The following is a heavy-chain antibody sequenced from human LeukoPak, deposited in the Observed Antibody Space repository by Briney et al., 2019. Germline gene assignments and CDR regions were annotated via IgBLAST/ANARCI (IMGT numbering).Heavy chain of an antibody. CDR1: GGSISSGSYY. Sequence: PSETLSLTCTVSGGSISSGSYYWSWIRQPAGKGLEWIGRIYTSGSTNYNPSLKSRVTISVDTSKNQFSLKLSSVTAADTAVYYCASQRRYSSSWYLFDPWGQGTLVTVSS. D-gene: IGHD6-13*01. V-gene: IGHV4-61*02. J-gene: IGHJ5*02. CDR3: ASQRRYSSSWYLFDP. CDR2: IYTSGST.